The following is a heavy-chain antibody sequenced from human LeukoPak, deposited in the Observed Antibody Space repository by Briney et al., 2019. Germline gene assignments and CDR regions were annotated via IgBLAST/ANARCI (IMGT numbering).Heavy chain of an antibody. V-gene: IGHV3-30*18. CDR2: ISYDGSNK. Sequence: PGGSLRLSCAASGFTFSSYGMHWVRQAPGKGLEWVAVISYDGSNKYYADSVKGRFTISRDNSKNTLYLQMNSLRAEDTAVYYCAKTHLSPYAFDIWGQGTMVTVSS. J-gene: IGHJ3*02. CDR3: AKTHLSPYAFDI. D-gene: IGHD2/OR15-2a*01. CDR1: GFTFSSYG.